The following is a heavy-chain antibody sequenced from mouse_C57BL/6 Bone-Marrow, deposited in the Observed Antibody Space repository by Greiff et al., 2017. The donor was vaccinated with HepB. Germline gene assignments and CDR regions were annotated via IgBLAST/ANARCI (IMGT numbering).Heavy chain of an antibody. J-gene: IGHJ3*01. CDR2: ISDGGSYT. Sequence: EVMLVESGGGLVKPGGSLKLSCAASGFTFSSYAMSWVRQTPEKRLEWVATISDGGSYTYYPDNVKGRFTISVDNAKNKLYLQMSHLKSEDTAMYYCAIEDYSNLAWFAYWGQGTLVTVSA. CDR1: GFTFSSYA. CDR3: AIEDYSNLAWFAY. V-gene: IGHV5-4*01. D-gene: IGHD2-5*01.